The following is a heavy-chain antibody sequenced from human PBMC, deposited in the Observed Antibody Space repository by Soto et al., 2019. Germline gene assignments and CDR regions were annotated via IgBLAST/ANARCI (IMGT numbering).Heavy chain of an antibody. D-gene: IGHD2-2*01. Sequence: SETLSLTCTVSGGSISSSSYYWGWIRQPPGKGLEWIGSIYYSGSTYYNPSLKSRVTISVDTSKNQFSLKLSSVTAADTAVYYCARQDIVVVPAANPFSYNWFDPWGQGTLVTVSS. V-gene: IGHV4-39*01. J-gene: IGHJ5*02. CDR3: ARQDIVVVPAANPFSYNWFDP. CDR1: GGSISSSSYY. CDR2: IYYSGST.